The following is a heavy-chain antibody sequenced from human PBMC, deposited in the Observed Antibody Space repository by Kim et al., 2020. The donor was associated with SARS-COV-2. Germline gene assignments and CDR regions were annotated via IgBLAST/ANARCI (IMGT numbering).Heavy chain of an antibody. CDR1: GGSISSYY. CDR2: IYYSGST. CDR3: ASAVRAPYAFDI. Sequence: SETLSLTCTVSGGSISSYYWSWIRQPPGKGLEWIGYIYYSGSTNYNPSLKSRVTISVDTSKNQFSLKLSSVTAADTAVYYCASAVRAPYAFDIWGQGTMV. J-gene: IGHJ3*02. V-gene: IGHV4-59*01.